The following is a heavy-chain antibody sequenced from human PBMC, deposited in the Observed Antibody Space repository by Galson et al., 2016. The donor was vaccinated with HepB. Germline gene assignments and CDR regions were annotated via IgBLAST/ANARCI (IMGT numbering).Heavy chain of an antibody. V-gene: IGHV4-31*03. CDR2: IYFNGNT. Sequence: TLSLTCTVSGASISRGGDYWSWIRQHPGKGLEWIAYIYFNGNTYYNPSLRSRLSISLDKSKNQFSLKVRDVTAADTAVYYCVREGNAGQSFDSWGQGTLVTVSS. D-gene: IGHD1-1*01. J-gene: IGHJ4*02. CDR1: GASISRGGDY. CDR3: VREGNAGQSFDS.